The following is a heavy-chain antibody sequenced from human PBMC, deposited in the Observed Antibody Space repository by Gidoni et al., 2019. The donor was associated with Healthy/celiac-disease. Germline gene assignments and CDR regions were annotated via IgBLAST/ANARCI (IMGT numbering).Heavy chain of an antibody. J-gene: IGHJ6*03. CDR1: GGSFSGYY. Sequence: QVQLQQWGAGLLKHSETLSLTCAVYGGSFSGYYLSWIRQPPGKGLEWIGEINHSGSTNYNPSLKSRVTISVDTSKNQFSLKLSSVTAADTAVYYCARAYRYCSSTSCLTSYYYYYMDVWGKGTTVTVSS. CDR2: INHSGST. CDR3: ARAYRYCSSTSCLTSYYYYYMDV. D-gene: IGHD2-2*01. V-gene: IGHV4-34*01.